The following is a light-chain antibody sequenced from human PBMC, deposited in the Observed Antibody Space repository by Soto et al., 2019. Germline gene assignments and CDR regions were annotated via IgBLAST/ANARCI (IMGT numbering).Light chain of an antibody. Sequence: QSALTQPASVSGSPGQSITISCTGTSSDIGTYNSVSWYQHHPGKAPKLLIFEVIDRPSGVSDRFSGSKSSNTASLTISGLQPEDEADYYCCSYTSTYTLVFGGGTKLTVL. J-gene: IGLJ3*02. CDR3: CSYTSTYTLV. CDR1: SSDIGTYNS. V-gene: IGLV2-14*01. CDR2: EVI.